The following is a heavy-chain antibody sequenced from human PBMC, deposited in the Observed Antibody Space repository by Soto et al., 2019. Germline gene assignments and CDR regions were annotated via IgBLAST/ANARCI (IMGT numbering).Heavy chain of an antibody. CDR2: INPSSGGT. J-gene: IGHJ3*02. Sequence: QVQLVQSGAEVKKPGSSVKVSCKASGYTFTGYYMHWVRQAPGQGLEWMGWINPSSGGTNYAQKFQGWVTMTRDTSISAAYMELSRLRSDDTAVYYCASRQGAADAFDIWGQGSMVTVSS. V-gene: IGHV1-2*04. D-gene: IGHD1-26*01. CDR3: ASRQGAADAFDI. CDR1: GYTFTGYY.